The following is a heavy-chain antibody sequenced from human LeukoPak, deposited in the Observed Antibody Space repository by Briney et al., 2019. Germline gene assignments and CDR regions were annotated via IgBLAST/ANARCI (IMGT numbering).Heavy chain of an antibody. V-gene: IGHV4-39*01. D-gene: IGHD6-19*01. CDR2: IYYSGPP. CDR3: ARMYSSGLDY. CDR1: GGSISSSSYY. J-gene: IGHJ4*02. Sequence: SETLSLTCTVSGGSISSSSYYWGWIRQPPGKGLEWIVSIYYSGPPYYNPSLTSRLTISVDTSKNQFSLKLSSVTAADTAVYYCARMYSSGLDYWGQGTLVTVSS.